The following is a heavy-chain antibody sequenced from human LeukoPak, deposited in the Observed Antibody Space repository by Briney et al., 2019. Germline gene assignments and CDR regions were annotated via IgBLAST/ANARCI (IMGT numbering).Heavy chain of an antibody. V-gene: IGHV3-74*01. J-gene: IGHJ5*02. D-gene: IGHD3-3*01. CDR2: INTDGSST. CDR3: ARQLTHYDFWSGDNWFDP. CDR1: GFNFSNFA. Sequence: PGGSLRLSCAASGFNFSNFAMTWVRQAPGKGLEWVSRINTDGSSTSYADSVKGRFTISRDNAKNTLYLQMNSLRAEDTAVYYCARQLTHYDFWSGDNWFDPWGQGTLVTVSS.